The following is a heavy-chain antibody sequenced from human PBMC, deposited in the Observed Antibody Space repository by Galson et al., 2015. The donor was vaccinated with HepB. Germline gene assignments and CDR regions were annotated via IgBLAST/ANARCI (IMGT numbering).Heavy chain of an antibody. Sequence: QSGAEVKKPGESLMISCKGSGYSFTSYWISWVRQMPGKGLEWMGRIDPSDSYTNYSPSFQGHVTITADKSISTAYLQWSSLKASDTAMYYCASWGNTPLKTMDYSNYDPTVGWYFDLWGRGTLVTVSS. J-gene: IGHJ2*01. V-gene: IGHV5-10-1*01. CDR1: GYSFTSYW. D-gene: IGHD4-11*01. CDR3: ASWGNTPLKTMDYSNYDPTVGWYFDL. CDR2: IDPSDSYT.